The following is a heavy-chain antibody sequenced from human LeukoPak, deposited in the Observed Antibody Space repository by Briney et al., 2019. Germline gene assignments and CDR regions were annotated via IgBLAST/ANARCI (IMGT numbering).Heavy chain of an antibody. CDR1: GFTFSSYS. V-gene: IGHV3-48*01. CDR3: ARVGSPPWSYYYMDV. CDR2: ISSSGSTI. D-gene: IGHD1-26*01. Sequence: GGSLRLSCAASGFTFSSYSMNWVRQAPGKGLEWVSYISSSGSTIYYADSVKGRFTISRDNAKNSLYLQMNSLRAEDTAVYYCARVGSPPWSYYYMDVWGKGTTVTVSS. J-gene: IGHJ6*03.